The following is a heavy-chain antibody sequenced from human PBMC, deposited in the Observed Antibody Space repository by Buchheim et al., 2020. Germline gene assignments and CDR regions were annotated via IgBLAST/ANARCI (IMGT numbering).Heavy chain of an antibody. Sequence: EVQLVESGGGLIQPGGSLRLACAASGFTFSGYEMSWVRQAPGKGLEWVSYISGSGSTIEYAESVKGRFTISRDNAKTQLYLQINSLRAEDTAIYYCARGGLYWYYWGEGTL. CDR3: ARGGLYWYY. CDR2: ISGSGSTI. J-gene: IGHJ4*02. CDR1: GFTFSGYE. D-gene: IGHD2-15*01. V-gene: IGHV3-48*03.